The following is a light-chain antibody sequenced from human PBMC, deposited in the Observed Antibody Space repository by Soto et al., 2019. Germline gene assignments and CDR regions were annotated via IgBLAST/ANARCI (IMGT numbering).Light chain of an antibody. Sequence: DLQMTLSPSTLSASVGDRVTITCRASQSISRNLNWYQQKPGKAPKLLIYASSTLRTGGLSRFSGSRSGSDFTLTIVSLQPEEVAADYCQQSYSTPRTFGGGTKVDIK. V-gene: IGKV1-39*01. CDR2: ASS. CDR3: QQSYSTPRT. CDR1: QSISRN. J-gene: IGKJ4*01.